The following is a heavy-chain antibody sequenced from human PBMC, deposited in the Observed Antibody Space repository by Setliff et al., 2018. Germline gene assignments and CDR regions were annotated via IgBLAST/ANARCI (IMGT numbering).Heavy chain of an antibody. CDR3: ARQIDYGDFQYFDY. Sequence: SETLSLTCAVYGGSFSGYYWSWIRQPPGKGLEWIGEISHSGSTNYNPSLKSRVTISVDTSKNQLSLKLNSVTAADTAVYYCARQIDYGDFQYFDYWGQGTLVTVSS. CDR2: ISHSGST. J-gene: IGHJ4*02. V-gene: IGHV4-34*01. D-gene: IGHD4-17*01. CDR1: GGSFSGYY.